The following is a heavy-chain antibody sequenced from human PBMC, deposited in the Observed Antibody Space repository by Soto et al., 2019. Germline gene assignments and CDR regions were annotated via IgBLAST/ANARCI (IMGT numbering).Heavy chain of an antibody. CDR1: GDSISSADYY. CDR3: ARDLWVEPELYYYDMDV. J-gene: IGHJ6*02. D-gene: IGHD1-1*01. CDR2: IFYSGTT. Sequence: QVQLQESGPGLVRPSQTLSLTCTVSGDSISSADYYWSWIRQTPGKGLEWIGHIFYSGTTYYNPSLKSRLTISVDTSKNHFSLRLTSVTAADTAVYYCARDLWVEPELYYYDMDVWGQGTTVTVSS. V-gene: IGHV4-30-4*01.